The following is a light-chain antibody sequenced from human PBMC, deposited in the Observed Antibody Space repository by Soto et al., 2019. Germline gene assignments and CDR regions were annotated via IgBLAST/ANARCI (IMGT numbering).Light chain of an antibody. V-gene: IGKV1-9*01. CDR2: AAS. Sequence: IQLTQSPSSLSASVGDRVTITCRASQAISSYLAWYHQKPGKAPKLLIYAASTLQSGFPSRFRGSGSGTDVTLTISSLQPEDFATYYCLQLNSDPYTFGQGTKLEIK. J-gene: IGKJ2*01. CDR3: LQLNSDPYT. CDR1: QAISSY.